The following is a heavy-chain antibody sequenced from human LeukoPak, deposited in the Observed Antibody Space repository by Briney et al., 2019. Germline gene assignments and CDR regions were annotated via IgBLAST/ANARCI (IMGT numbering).Heavy chain of an antibody. CDR3: ARGLITLRYNWFDP. J-gene: IGHJ5*02. Sequence: SETLSLTCAVYGGSFSGYYWSWIRQPPGKGLEWIGEINHSGSTNYNPSLKSRVTISVDTSKNQFSLKLSSVTAADTAVYYCARGLITLRYNWFDPWGRGTLVTVSS. CDR2: INHSGST. CDR1: GGSFSGYY. V-gene: IGHV4-34*01. D-gene: IGHD3-22*01.